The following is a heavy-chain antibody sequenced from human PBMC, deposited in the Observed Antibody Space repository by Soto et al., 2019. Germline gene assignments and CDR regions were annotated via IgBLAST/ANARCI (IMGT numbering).Heavy chain of an antibody. D-gene: IGHD4-17*01. J-gene: IGHJ6*03. Sequence: PSETLSLTCTVSGGSISSYYWSWIRQPPGKGLEWIGYIYYSGSTNYNPSLKSRVTISVDTSKNQFSLKLSSVTAADTAVYYCARGLKRSTVTTYRSYYYYYMDVWGKGTTVTVSS. CDR3: ARGLKRSTVTTYRSYYYYYMDV. CDR1: GGSISSYY. CDR2: IYYSGST. V-gene: IGHV4-59*01.